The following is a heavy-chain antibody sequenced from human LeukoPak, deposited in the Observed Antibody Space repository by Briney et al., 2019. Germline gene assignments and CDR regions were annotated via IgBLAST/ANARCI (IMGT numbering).Heavy chain of an antibody. Sequence: ASVKVSCKASGYTFTGYYMHWVRQAPGQGLEWMGWINPNSGGTNYAQKFQGRVTMTRDTSISTAYMELSRLRSDDTTVYYCARDPQIAAACRYWGQGTLVTVYS. V-gene: IGHV1-2*02. CDR1: GYTFTGYY. D-gene: IGHD6-13*01. CDR3: ARDPQIAAACRY. CDR2: INPNSGGT. J-gene: IGHJ4*02.